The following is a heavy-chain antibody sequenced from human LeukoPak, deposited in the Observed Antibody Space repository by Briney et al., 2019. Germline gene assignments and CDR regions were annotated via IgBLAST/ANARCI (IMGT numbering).Heavy chain of an antibody. CDR1: GYTFSSYG. J-gene: IGHJ4*02. V-gene: IGHV1-18*04. CDR3: AREHGSGTYYNPVSFDY. Sequence: ASVKVSCKASGYTFSSYGISWVRQAPGQGLEWMGWISAYNGNINYIEKFQGRVTMTTDTSTSTAYMELRSLRSDDTAVYYCAREHGSGTYYNPVSFDYWGQGTLVTVSS. CDR2: ISAYNGNI. D-gene: IGHD3-10*01.